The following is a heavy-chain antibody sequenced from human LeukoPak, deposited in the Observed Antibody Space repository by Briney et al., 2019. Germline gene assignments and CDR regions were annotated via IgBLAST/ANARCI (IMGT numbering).Heavy chain of an antibody. J-gene: IGHJ4*02. CDR2: ISSSSSYI. D-gene: IGHD3-22*01. Sequence: GGSLRLSCAASGFTFSSYSMNWVRQAPGKGLEWVSSISSSSSYIYYADSVKSQFTISRDNAKNSLYLQMNSLRAEDTAVYYCARDYDSSGYYEGIFDCWGQGTLVTVSS. V-gene: IGHV3-21*01. CDR3: ARDYDSSGYYEGIFDC. CDR1: GFTFSSYS.